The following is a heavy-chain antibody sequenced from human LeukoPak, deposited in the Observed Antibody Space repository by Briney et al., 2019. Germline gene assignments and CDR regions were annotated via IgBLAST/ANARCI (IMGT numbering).Heavy chain of an antibody. CDR2: ISYDGSNK. Sequence: GGSLRLSCAASGFTFSSYAMHWVRQAPGKGLEWVAVISYDGSNKYYADSVKGRFTISRDNSKNTLYLQMNSLRAEDTAVYYCARGGRWLQFEPLDYWGQGTLVTVSP. CDR1: GFTFSSYA. V-gene: IGHV3-30*04. CDR3: ARGGRWLQFEPLDY. D-gene: IGHD5-24*01. J-gene: IGHJ4*02.